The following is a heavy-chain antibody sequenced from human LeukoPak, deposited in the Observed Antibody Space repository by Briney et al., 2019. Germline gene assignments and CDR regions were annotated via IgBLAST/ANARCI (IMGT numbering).Heavy chain of an antibody. CDR3: ARVAGTDYYYYMDV. Sequence: ASVKVSCKASGYTFTGYYMHWVRQAPGQGLEWMGWIYPNSGGTNYAQKLQGRVTMTTDTSTSTAYMELRSLRSDDTAVYYCARVAGTDYYYYMDVWGKGTTVTVSS. CDR1: GYTFTGYY. V-gene: IGHV1-2*02. CDR2: IYPNSGGT. D-gene: IGHD6-19*01. J-gene: IGHJ6*03.